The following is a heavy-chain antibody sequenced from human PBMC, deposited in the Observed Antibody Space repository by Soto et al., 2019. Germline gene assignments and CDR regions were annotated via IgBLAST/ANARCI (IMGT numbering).Heavy chain of an antibody. CDR3: ARHGTLDYSDFDY. Sequence: SETLSLTCTVSGGSISSYYWSWIRQPPGKGLEWIGYIYYSGSTNYNPSLKSRVTISVDTSKNQFSLKLSSVTAADTAVYYCARHGTLDYSDFDYWGQGTLVTVSS. D-gene: IGHD4-17*01. CDR2: IYYSGST. CDR1: GGSISSYY. J-gene: IGHJ4*02. V-gene: IGHV4-59*01.